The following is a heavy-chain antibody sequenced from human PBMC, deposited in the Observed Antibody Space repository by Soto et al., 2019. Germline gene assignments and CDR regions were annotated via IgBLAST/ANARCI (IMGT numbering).Heavy chain of an antibody. V-gene: IGHV1-8*02. Sequence: GASVKVSCKASGYTFTSYAMHWVRQAPGQGLEWMGWMNPHSGNTGYAPKFQGRVAMTRDTSISTAYMELSSLRSEDTAVYYCTRATNVYSSDSRGYHSVNAFDIWGQGTTVTVSS. D-gene: IGHD3-22*01. CDR1: GYTFTSYA. CDR2: MNPHSGNT. J-gene: IGHJ3*02. CDR3: TRATNVYSSDSRGYHSVNAFDI.